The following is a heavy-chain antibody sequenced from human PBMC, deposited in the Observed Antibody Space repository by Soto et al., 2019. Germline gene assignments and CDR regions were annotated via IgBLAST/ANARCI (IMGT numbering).Heavy chain of an antibody. V-gene: IGHV1-8*01. Sequence: ASVKVSCKASGYTFTSYDINWVRQATGQGLEWMGWMNPNSGNTGYAQKFQGRVTMTRNTSISTAYMELRSLRSDDTAVYYCARDVREGYYDSSGYYRHFDYWGQGTLVTVSS. D-gene: IGHD3-22*01. CDR2: MNPNSGNT. CDR3: ARDVREGYYDSSGYYRHFDY. J-gene: IGHJ4*02. CDR1: GYTFTSYD.